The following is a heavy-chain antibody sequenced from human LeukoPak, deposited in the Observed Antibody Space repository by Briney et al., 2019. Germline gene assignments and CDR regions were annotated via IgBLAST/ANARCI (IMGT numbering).Heavy chain of an antibody. Sequence: ASVKVSCKASGYTFTIYDINWVRQATGQGLEWMGWMNPNSGDTGYAQKFQGRVTITRNTSISTAYMELSSLRSEDTAVYYCAIEDYYDSGSNAYWGQGTLVTVSS. CDR1: GYTFTIYD. V-gene: IGHV1-8*03. CDR2: MNPNSGDT. J-gene: IGHJ4*02. CDR3: AIEDYYDSGSNAY. D-gene: IGHD3-22*01.